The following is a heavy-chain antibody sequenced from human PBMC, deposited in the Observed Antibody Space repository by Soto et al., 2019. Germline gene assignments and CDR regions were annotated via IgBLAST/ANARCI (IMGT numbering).Heavy chain of an antibody. CDR2: IDGSGTTK. V-gene: IGHV3-48*03. Sequence: EVQLLESGGGLVQPGGSLRLSCGVSGFTFNDFEMSWVRQAPGKGLEWLAYIDGSGTTKKYADSVRGRFTISRDNPNNSLFLQMSSLSAADTAIYYCARGFGRFNYWGQGTLVSVSS. CDR3: ARGFGRFNY. CDR1: GFTFNDFE. J-gene: IGHJ4*02. D-gene: IGHD3-10*01.